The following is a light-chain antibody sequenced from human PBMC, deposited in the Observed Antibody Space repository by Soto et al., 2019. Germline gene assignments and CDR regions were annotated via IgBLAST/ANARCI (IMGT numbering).Light chain of an antibody. J-gene: IGKJ5*01. CDR3: QQHNNWPSAT. V-gene: IGKV3-11*02. Sequence: EIVLTQSPATLSLSPGERATLSCRASQSVSSYLAWYQQKPGQAPRLLIYDASNRTTGIPARFSGSGSGRTFTPTISSLQPEDVAVYYCQQHNNWPSATFGQGTRLEIK. CDR1: QSVSSY. CDR2: DAS.